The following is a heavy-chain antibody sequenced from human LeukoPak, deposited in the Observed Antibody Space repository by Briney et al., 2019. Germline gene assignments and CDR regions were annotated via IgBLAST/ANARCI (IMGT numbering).Heavy chain of an antibody. V-gene: IGHV3-23*01. CDR3: ARPRLPVAGTRWFDP. D-gene: IGHD6-13*01. CDR2: IGSGSAGT. CDR1: GFTFAAYA. Sequence: PGGSLRLSCAGSGFTFAAYAMSWVRQAPGKGLEWVSAIGSGSAGTHYADSVKGRFTIYRDDSKNTLYLQMNSLRVEDTAVYYCARPRLPVAGTRWFDPWGQGTLVTVSP. J-gene: IGHJ5*02.